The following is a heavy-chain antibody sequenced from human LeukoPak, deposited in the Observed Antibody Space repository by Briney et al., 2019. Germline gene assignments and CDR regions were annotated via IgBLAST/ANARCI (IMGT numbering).Heavy chain of an antibody. D-gene: IGHD7-27*01. V-gene: IGHV3-23*01. CDR1: GFTFRTYG. Sequence: GGSLRLSCEASGFTFRTYGMTWVRQAPGKGLEWVSGITGSSTWTYYADSVKGRFTISRDNSKNTLHLQMDSLRAEDTAIYYCARELVSLGTGYFDLWGRGTLVTVSS. CDR2: ITGSSTWT. J-gene: IGHJ2*01. CDR3: ARELVSLGTGYFDL.